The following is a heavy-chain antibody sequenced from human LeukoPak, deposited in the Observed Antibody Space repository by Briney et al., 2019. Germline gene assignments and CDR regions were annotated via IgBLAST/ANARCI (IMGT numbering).Heavy chain of an antibody. CDR2: IYYSGST. V-gene: IGHV4-4*01. CDR1: GFTFSSYSM. Sequence: GSLRLSCAASGFTFSSYSMNWVRQPPGKGLEWIGEIYYSGSTNYNPSLKSRVSISVDKSKNQFSLKVNSVTAADTAVYFCARGRSVAGGYGSPGLDYWGQGTLVTVSS. D-gene: IGHD3-10*01. J-gene: IGHJ4*02. CDR3: ARGRSVAGGYGSPGLDY.